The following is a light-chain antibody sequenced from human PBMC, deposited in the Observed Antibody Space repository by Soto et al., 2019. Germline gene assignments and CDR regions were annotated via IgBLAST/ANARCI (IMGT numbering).Light chain of an antibody. J-gene: IGKJ1*01. V-gene: IGKV3-20*01. CDR2: GAS. Sequence: EIVLTQSPGTLSLSPGERATLSCRASQSVSNNYLAWYQQKPGQAPRLLIYGASSRATGIPDRFSGSGSGTDFTLTISRLEPEDFAVYYCQQRRNSPPGFGQGTKVDIK. CDR3: QQRRNSPPG. CDR1: QSVSNNY.